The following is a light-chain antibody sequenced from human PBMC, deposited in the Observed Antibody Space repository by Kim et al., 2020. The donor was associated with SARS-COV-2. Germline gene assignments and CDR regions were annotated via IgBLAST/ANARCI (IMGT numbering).Light chain of an antibody. J-gene: IGLJ2*01. Sequence: PGQKVTISCSGTSPNIGNNYVSCFQKLPGTAPKLLVYDNNKRPSGIPDRFSGSKSGTSDTLGITGLQTGDEADYYCGTWDSSMSALFGGGTQLTVL. V-gene: IGLV1-51*01. CDR3: GTWDSSMSAL. CDR1: SPNIGNNY. CDR2: DNN.